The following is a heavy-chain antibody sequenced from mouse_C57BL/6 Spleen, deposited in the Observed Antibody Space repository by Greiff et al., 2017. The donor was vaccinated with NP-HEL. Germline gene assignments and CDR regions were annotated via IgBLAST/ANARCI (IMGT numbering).Heavy chain of an antibody. J-gene: IGHJ4*01. CDR2: INPNNGGT. Sequence: VQLQQSGPELVKPGASVKIPCKASGYTFTDYNMDWVKQSHGKSLEWIGDINPNNGGTIYNQKFKGKATLTVDKSSSTAYMELRSLTSEDTAVYYCAREGGDGNYPYYYAMDYWGQGTSVTVSS. CDR1: GYTFTDYN. CDR3: AREGGDGNYPYYYAMDY. D-gene: IGHD2-1*01. V-gene: IGHV1-18*01.